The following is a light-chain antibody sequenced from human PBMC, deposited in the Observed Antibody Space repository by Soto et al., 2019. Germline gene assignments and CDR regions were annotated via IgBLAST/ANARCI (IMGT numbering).Light chain of an antibody. CDR2: EVS. Sequence: LTQPPSASVSPGQSVTISCTGAGTDVGQYNYVSWYQQHPGKAPKLMIYEVSNRXXGIYNXXXGTXSXKXDYLTIYXLQAEEEADYYCSSYTSSNFWVFGEGTKVTVL. V-gene: IGLV2-14*01. CDR1: GTDVGQYNY. J-gene: IGLJ3*02. CDR3: SSYTSSNFWV.